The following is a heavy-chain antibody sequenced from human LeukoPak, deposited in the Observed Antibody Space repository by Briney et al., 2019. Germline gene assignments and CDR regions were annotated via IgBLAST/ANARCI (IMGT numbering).Heavy chain of an antibody. CDR2: ISGSGGST. CDR3: AKDAGINVVAAHNWFDP. Sequence: GGSLRLSCAASGFTFSTYAMSWVRQAPGKGLEWVSAISGSGGSTYYADSVKGRFTISRDNSKNTLYLQMNSLRAEDTAVYYCAKDAGINVVAAHNWFDPWGQGTLVTVSS. J-gene: IGHJ5*02. V-gene: IGHV3-23*01. CDR1: GFTFSTYA. D-gene: IGHD2-15*01.